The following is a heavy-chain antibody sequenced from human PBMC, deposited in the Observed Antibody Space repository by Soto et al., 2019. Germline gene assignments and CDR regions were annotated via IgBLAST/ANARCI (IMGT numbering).Heavy chain of an antibody. CDR2: VNPIVSMS. CDR1: GDTFNFYS. V-gene: IGHV1-69*04. CDR3: ATSYGSGYRAFDY. J-gene: IGHJ4*02. Sequence: QVQLVQSGAEVKRPGSSVKVSCKASGDTFNFYSINWVRQAPGLGLEWMGRVNPIVSMSNYAQRFQGRVTMTEDKSTSTAYMELSGLRSEDTAIYYCATSYGSGYRAFDYWGQGALGSVSS. D-gene: IGHD3-10*01.